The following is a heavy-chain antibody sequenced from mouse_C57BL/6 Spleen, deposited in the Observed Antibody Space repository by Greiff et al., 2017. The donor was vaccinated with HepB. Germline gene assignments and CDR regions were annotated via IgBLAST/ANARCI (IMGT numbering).Heavy chain of an antibody. J-gene: IGHJ3*01. CDR1: GYAFSSYW. CDR3: ARTGHYYGSEAWFAY. CDR2: IYPGDGDT. Sequence: QVQLQQSGAELVKPGASVKISCKASGYAFSSYWMNWVKQRPGKGLEWIGQIYPGDGDTNYNGKFKGKATLTADKSSSTAYMQLSSLTSEDSAVYFCARTGHYYGSEAWFAYWGQGTLVTVSA. D-gene: IGHD1-1*01. V-gene: IGHV1-80*01.